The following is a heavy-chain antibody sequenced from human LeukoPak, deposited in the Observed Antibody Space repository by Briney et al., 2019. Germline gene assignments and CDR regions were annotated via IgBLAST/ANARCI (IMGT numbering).Heavy chain of an antibody. Sequence: SVKVSCKASGGTFSSYAISWVRQAPGQGLEWMGGIIPIFGTANYAQKFQGRVTITADESTSTAYMELSSLRSEDTAVYYCARDSFPYCSGGSCWNYWGQGTLVTVSS. D-gene: IGHD2-15*01. J-gene: IGHJ4*02. V-gene: IGHV1-69*13. CDR3: ARDSFPYCSGGSCWNY. CDR1: GGTFSSYA. CDR2: IIPIFGTA.